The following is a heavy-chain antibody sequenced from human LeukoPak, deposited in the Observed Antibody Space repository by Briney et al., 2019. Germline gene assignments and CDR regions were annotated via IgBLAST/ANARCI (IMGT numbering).Heavy chain of an antibody. CDR2: IYYSGST. D-gene: IGHD3-22*01. Sequence: SETLSLTCTVSGGSISSYYWSWIRQPPGKGLEWIGYIYYSGSTNYNPSLKSRVTISVDTSKNQFSLKLSSVTAADTAVYYCARVSDYYDSSGPGHYFDYWGQGTLVTVSS. V-gene: IGHV4-59*12. J-gene: IGHJ4*02. CDR1: GGSISSYY. CDR3: ARVSDYYDSSGPGHYFDY.